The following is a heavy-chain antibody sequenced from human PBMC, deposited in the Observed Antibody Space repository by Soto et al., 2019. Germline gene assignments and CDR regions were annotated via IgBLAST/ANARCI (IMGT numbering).Heavy chain of an antibody. CDR3: ARGFGRSHFEY. CDR1: GGSISSRDSY. J-gene: IGHJ4*02. Sequence: SSETLSLTCTVSGGSISSRDSYWGWIRQPPGKGLEWIGSFHYSGSTYYNPSLKSRVTISVDTSKNQLSLRVTSVTAADTAVYYCARGFGRSHFEYSGPGTLVTVSS. CDR2: FHYSGST. D-gene: IGHD3-16*01. V-gene: IGHV4-39*01.